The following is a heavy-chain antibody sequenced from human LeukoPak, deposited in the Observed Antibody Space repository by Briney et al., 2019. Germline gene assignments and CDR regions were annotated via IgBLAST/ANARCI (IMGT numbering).Heavy chain of an antibody. CDR1: GFTLSSYW. CDR3: ASLGSTSPSSWVSLENFDY. J-gene: IGHJ4*02. D-gene: IGHD2-2*01. CDR2: IKQEGREK. V-gene: IGHV3-7*03. Sequence: PGGSLRLSCAASGFTLSSYWMSWVRQAPGKGVEWVANIKQEGREKYYVDSVKGRFTISRDNAKNSLYLQMTRLTAEDTAVYYCASLGSTSPSSWVSLENFDYWGQGTLVTVSS.